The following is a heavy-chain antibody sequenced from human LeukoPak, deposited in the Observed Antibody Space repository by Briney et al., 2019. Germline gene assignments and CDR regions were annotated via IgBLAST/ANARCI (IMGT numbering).Heavy chain of an antibody. CDR1: GFSLSTSGMC. J-gene: IGHJ4*02. CDR2: IDWDDDK. CDR3: ARHYYGSGSYSTPFDY. D-gene: IGHD3-10*01. Sequence: SGPALVKPTQTLTLTCTFSGFSLSTSGMCVSWIRQPPGKALEWLARIDWDDDKSSNTSLKTRLNISKATSKTQVVLTMTNMDPVDTATYYCARHYYGSGSYSTPFDYWGQGTLVTVSS. V-gene: IGHV2-70*11.